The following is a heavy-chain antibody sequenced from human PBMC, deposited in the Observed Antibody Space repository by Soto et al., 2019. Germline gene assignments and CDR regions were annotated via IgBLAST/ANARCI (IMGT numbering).Heavy chain of an antibody. CDR1: GYTFTSDY. CDR2: INPSGGST. V-gene: IGHV1-46*01. CDR3: ARDVSGDYDFWSGYYRTSYYYYYGMDV. Sequence: GSSVKVSCKASGYTFTSDYIHWVRLAPGQGLEWMGIINPSGGSTSYAQKFQGRVTMTRDTSTSTVYMELSSLRSEDTAVYYCARDVSGDYDFWSGYYRTSYYYYYGMDVWGQGTTVTVSS. J-gene: IGHJ6*02. D-gene: IGHD3-3*01.